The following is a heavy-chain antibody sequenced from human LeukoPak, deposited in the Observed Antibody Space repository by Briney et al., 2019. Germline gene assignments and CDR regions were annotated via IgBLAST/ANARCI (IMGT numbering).Heavy chain of an antibody. Sequence: ASVKVSCKASGYTFTDYYIHWVRQAPGQGLEWMGWISPNSGGTNFAQKFQGSVTMTRDTSISTAYMELSRLRSDDTAVYYCARAEATTPILIVYFHYGGQGTLVTVSS. CDR2: ISPNSGGT. J-gene: IGHJ1*01. D-gene: IGHD1-14*01. CDR3: ARAEATTPILIVYFHY. V-gene: IGHV1-2*02. CDR1: GYTFTDYY.